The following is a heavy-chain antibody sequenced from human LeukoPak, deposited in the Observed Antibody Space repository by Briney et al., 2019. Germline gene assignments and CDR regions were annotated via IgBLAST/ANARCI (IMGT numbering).Heavy chain of an antibody. D-gene: IGHD3-10*01. CDR3: AKDGEGYYGSGSFYNVPLFDY. V-gene: IGHV3-30*18. CDR2: ISYDGSNK. Sequence: LSLTCTVSGGSISPYHWSWIRQPPGKGLEWVAIISYDGSNKCYADSVKGRFTISRDNSKNTLYLQMNSLRAEDTAMYYCAKDGEGYYGSGSFYNVPLFDYWGQGTLVTVSS. CDR1: GGSISPYH. J-gene: IGHJ4*02.